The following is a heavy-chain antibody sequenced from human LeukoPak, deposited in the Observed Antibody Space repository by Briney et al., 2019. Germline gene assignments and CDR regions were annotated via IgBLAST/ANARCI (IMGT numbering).Heavy chain of an antibody. V-gene: IGHV3-69-1*02. CDR1: GFTFSSYA. CDR3: ARGRTVTTT. Sequence: GGSLRLSCAASGFTFSSYAMSWVRQAPGKGLEWVSAMGGSTIYYADSVKGRFTISRDNAKNSLYLQMNSLRAEDTAVYYCARGRTVTTTWGQGTLVTVSA. J-gene: IGHJ4*02. D-gene: IGHD4-17*01. CDR2: MGGSTI.